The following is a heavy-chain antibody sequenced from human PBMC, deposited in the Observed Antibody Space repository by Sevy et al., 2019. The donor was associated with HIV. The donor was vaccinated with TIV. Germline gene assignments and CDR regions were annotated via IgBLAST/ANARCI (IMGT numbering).Heavy chain of an antibody. CDR2: IRSKAYGVTT. CDR3: TRRGDGYKDYYYYYYMDV. D-gene: IGHD3-10*01. V-gene: IGHV3-49*03. Sequence: GGSLRLSCTASGFTFGDYAMSWFRQAPGKGLEWVGFIRSKAYGVTTEYAASVKGRFTISRDDSKSIAYLQMNSLKTEDTAVYYCTRRGDGYKDYYYYYYMDVWGKGTTVTVSS. J-gene: IGHJ6*03. CDR1: GFTFGDYA.